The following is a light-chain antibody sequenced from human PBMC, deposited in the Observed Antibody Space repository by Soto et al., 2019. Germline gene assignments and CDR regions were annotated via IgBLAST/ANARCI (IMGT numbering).Light chain of an antibody. J-gene: IGKJ1*01. CDR1: QSISSW. CDR3: QQYNSYSFMT. Sequence: DIHMTQSPSTLSASVGDRVTITCRASQSISSWLAWYQQKPGKAPKLLIYDASSLESGVPSRFSGSGSGTEFTLTISSLQPDDFATYYCQQYNSYSFMTFGQGTKVDIK. CDR2: DAS. V-gene: IGKV1-5*01.